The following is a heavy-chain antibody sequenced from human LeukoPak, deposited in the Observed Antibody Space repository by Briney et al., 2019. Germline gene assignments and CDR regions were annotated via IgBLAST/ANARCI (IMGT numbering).Heavy chain of an antibody. V-gene: IGHV3-30*02. CDR2: IRYDGSNK. CDR1: GFTFSSYG. CDR3: AKWGSLYQYEVH. D-gene: IGHD2-2*01. Sequence: GGSLRLSCAASGFTFSSYGMHWVRQAPGKGLEGVAFIRYDGSNKYYADSVKGRFTISRDNSKNTLYLQMNSLTAEDTAVYYRAKWGSLYQYEVHGGQGTPVTVSA. J-gene: IGHJ4*02.